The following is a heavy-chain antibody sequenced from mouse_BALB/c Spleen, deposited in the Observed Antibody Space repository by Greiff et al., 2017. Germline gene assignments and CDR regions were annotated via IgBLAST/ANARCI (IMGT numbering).Heavy chain of an antibody. CDR2: ISSGGGST. CDR1: GFAFSSYD. D-gene: IGHD2-2*01. CDR3: ARQRSGYYNAMDY. V-gene: IGHV5-12-1*01. Sequence: EVQRVESGGGLVKPGGSLKLSCAASGFAFSSYDMSWVRQTPEKRLEWVAYISSGGGSTYYPDTVKGRFTISRDNAKNSLYLQMSSLKSEDTAMYYCARQRSGYYNAMDYWGQGTSVTVSS. J-gene: IGHJ4*01.